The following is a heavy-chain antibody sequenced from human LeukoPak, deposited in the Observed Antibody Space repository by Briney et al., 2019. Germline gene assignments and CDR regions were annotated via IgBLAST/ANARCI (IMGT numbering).Heavy chain of an antibody. D-gene: IGHD3-10*01. J-gene: IGHJ6*03. Sequence: GGSLRLSCVVSEFKFSNYWMSWVRQAPGQGLEWVANINEDASEKYYVDSVKGRFIISRDNAKNSLYLQMNSLRAEDTAMYYCAKDSAFYYIDVWGKGTTVIISS. CDR3: AKDSAFYYIDV. V-gene: IGHV3-7*01. CDR2: INEDASEK. CDR1: EFKFSNYW.